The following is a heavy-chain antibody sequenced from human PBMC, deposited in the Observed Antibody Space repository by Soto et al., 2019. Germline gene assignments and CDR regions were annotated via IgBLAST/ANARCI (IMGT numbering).Heavy chain of an antibody. J-gene: IGHJ4*02. CDR1: GGSFTSNNW. CDR3: ASRDPGTSVDY. V-gene: IGHV4-4*02. D-gene: IGHD1-7*01. Sequence: TSETLSLTCAVSGGSFTSNNWWTWVRQPPGQGLEWIGEIYRTGSTNYNPSLKSRVTISLDKSENQFSLKVTSLTAADTAVYYCASRDPGTSVDYWGQGTLVTVSS. CDR2: IYRTGST.